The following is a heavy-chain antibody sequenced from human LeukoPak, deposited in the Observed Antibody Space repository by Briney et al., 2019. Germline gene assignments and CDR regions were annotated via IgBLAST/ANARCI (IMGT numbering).Heavy chain of an antibody. J-gene: IGHJ4*02. CDR2: TVGIAPDT. V-gene: IGHV3-23*01. Sequence: GGLLRLPCAASGFTFTNYAMTWVRKAPGKGLEWVAATVGIAPDTYPAGSVKGRFTIHRDNAKDSLYLQMNSLRAQDPAWYYCARDPFILNSQYDYWGQGTLVTVSS. CDR3: ARDPFILNSQYDY. CDR1: GFTFTNYA. D-gene: IGHD3-9*01.